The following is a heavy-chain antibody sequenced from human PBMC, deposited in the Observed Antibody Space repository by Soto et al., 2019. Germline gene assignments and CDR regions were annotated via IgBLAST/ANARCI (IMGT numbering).Heavy chain of an antibody. CDR1: GGSISSGGYY. CDR2: IYYSGST. D-gene: IGHD3-22*01. J-gene: IGHJ4*02. V-gene: IGHV4-31*03. CDR3: ARDRAHFYESSGRLDL. Sequence: SETLSLTCTVSGGSISSGGYYWSWIRQHPGKGLEWIGYIYYSGSTYYNPSLKSRVTISVDTSKNQFSVRLRSVTAADTAVYYCARDRAHFYESSGRLDLWGQGMLVTVSS.